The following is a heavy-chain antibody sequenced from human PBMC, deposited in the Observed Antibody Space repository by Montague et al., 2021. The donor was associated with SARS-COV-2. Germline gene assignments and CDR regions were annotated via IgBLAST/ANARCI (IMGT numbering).Heavy chain of an antibody. J-gene: IGHJ3*02. D-gene: IGHD6-19*01. CDR2: ISAYNGNT. V-gene: IGHV1-18*01. CDR1: GYTFTSYG. CDR3: ASSVAGTGAFDI. Sequence: SVRVSCKASGYTFTSYGISWVRQAPGQGLEWMGWISAYNGNTNYAQKLQGRVTMTTDTSTSTAYMELRSLRSDDTAVYYCASSVAGTGAFDIWGQGTMVTVSS.